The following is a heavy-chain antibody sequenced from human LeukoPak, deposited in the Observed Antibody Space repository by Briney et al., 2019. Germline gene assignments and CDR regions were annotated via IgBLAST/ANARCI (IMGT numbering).Heavy chain of an antibody. Sequence: SETLSLTCTVSGGSVSSSSYYWGWIRQPPGKGLEWIGSIYYSGSTYYNPSLKSRVTISVDTSKNQFSLKLSSVTAADTAVYYCASQWELEVADYWGQGTLVTVSS. V-gene: IGHV4-39*01. CDR2: IYYSGST. CDR3: ASQWELEVADY. CDR1: GGSVSSSSYY. D-gene: IGHD1-26*01. J-gene: IGHJ4*02.